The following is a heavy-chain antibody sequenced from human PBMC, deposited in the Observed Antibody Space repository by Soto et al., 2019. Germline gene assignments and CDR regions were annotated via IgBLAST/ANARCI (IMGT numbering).Heavy chain of an antibody. V-gene: IGHV1-3*01. CDR1: GYTFTSYA. CDR2: INAGNGNT. CDR3: ARGGHFDWSYYFDY. J-gene: IGHJ4*02. Sequence: ASVKVSCTASGYTFTSYAMHWVRQAPGQRLEWMGWINAGNGNTKYSQKFQGRVTITRDTSASTAYMELSSLRSEDTAVYYCARGGHFDWSYYFDYWGQGTLVTVSS. D-gene: IGHD3-9*01.